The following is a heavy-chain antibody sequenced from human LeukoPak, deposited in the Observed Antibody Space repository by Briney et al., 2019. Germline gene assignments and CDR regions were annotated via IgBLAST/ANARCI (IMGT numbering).Heavy chain of an antibody. CDR3: ARYHGDYHSYYYGMDV. J-gene: IGHJ6*02. CDR1: GYTFTGYY. D-gene: IGHD4-17*01. Sequence: ASVKVSCKASGYTFTGYYMHWVRQAPGQGLEWMGWINPNSGGTNYAQKFQGRVTMTRDTSISTAYMELSRLRSDDTAVYYCARYHGDYHSYYYGMDVWGQGTTVTVSS. V-gene: IGHV1-2*02. CDR2: INPNSGGT.